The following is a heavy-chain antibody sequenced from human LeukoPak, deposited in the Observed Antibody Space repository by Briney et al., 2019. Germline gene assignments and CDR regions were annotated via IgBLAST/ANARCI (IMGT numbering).Heavy chain of an antibody. Sequence: PGGSLRLSCAASGFTFSSYSMNWVRQAPGKGLEWVSSISSSSSYIYYADSVKGRFTISRDNAKNSLYLQMNSLRAEDTAVYYCARTPSGYETDYYFDYWGQGTLVTVSS. CDR2: ISSSSSYI. CDR1: GFTFSSYS. V-gene: IGHV3-21*01. CDR3: ARTPSGYETDYYFDY. J-gene: IGHJ4*02. D-gene: IGHD5-12*01.